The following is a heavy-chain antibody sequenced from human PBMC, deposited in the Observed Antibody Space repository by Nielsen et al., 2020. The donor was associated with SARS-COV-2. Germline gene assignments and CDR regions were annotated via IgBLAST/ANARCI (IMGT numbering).Heavy chain of an antibody. D-gene: IGHD6-13*01. V-gene: IGHV3-74*01. J-gene: IGHJ4*02. CDR3: AREMGGSSRHFDY. CDR2: IGSDESIT. Sequence: GESLKISCAASGFTFSSSWMHWVRQAPGTGLVWVSRIGSDESITNYVDSVKGRFTISRDNAKNTLYLQMNSLRAEDTAVYYCAREMGGSSRHFDYWGQGTLVTVSS. CDR1: GFTFSSSW.